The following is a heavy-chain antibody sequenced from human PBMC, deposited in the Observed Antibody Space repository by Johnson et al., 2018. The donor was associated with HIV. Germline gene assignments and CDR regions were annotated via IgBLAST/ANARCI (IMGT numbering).Heavy chain of an antibody. CDR1: GFTFNSYA. Sequence: QVQLVESGGGVVQPGRSLRLSCAASGFTFNSYAMHWVRQAPGKGLEWVAIISYDGSNKYYEDSVKGRFTISRDNSKNTLFLKMNSLRPDDTAVYYCAKVRSRWTTFDDAFDVWGQGALVTGSS. CDR3: AKVRSRWTTFDDAFDV. V-gene: IGHV3-30*04. CDR2: ISYDGSNK. J-gene: IGHJ3*01. D-gene: IGHD4-11*01.